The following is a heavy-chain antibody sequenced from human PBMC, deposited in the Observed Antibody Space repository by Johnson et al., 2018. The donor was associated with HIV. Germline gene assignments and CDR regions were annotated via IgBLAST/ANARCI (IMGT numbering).Heavy chain of an antibody. CDR3: ARDRGAGSSGAFDI. CDR2: INWNGDNT. Sequence: MHLVESGGGVVQPGRSLRLSCAASGFTFDDYGMNWVRQAPGKGLEWVSGINWNGDNTGYADSVKGRFTISRDNAKNSLYLQMISLRAEDTAVYYCARDRGAGSSGAFDIWGQGTMVTVSS. V-gene: IGHV3-20*04. CDR1: GFTFDDYG. D-gene: IGHD6-6*01. J-gene: IGHJ3*02.